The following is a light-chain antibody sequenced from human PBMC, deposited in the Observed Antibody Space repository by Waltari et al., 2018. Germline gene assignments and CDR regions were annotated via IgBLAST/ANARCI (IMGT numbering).Light chain of an antibody. J-gene: IGKJ5*01. CDR1: QSVSSY. CDR2: HAS. V-gene: IGKV3-11*01. Sequence: EIVLTQSPATLSLSPGERATLSCRASQSVSSYLAWYQQKPGQAPMLLIDHASNSATGIPAWFSVSGSETDFTLNISSLEPEDFAVYYCQQRSNLPPVITFSQRTRLAIK. CDR3: QQRSNLPPVIT.